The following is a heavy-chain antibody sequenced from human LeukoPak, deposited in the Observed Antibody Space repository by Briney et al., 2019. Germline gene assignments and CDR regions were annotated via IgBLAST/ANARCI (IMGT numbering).Heavy chain of an antibody. CDR2: IIPIFGTA. V-gene: IGHV1-69*05. D-gene: IGHD5-12*01. CDR3: ARGRGQWLPPGYMDV. Sequence: GASVKVSCKASGGTFSSYAISWVRQAPGQGLEWMGGIIPIFGTANYAQKFQGRVTITTDESMSTAYMELSSLRSEDTAVYYCARGRGQWLPPGYMDVWGKGTMVTVSS. CDR1: GGTFSSYA. J-gene: IGHJ6*03.